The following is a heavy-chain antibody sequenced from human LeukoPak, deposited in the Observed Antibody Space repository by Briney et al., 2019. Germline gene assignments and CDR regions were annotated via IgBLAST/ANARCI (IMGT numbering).Heavy chain of an antibody. CDR3: TRDRGAYNLYDY. D-gene: IGHD1-1*01. Sequence: PGGSLRLSCAGSGFIFNNAWMSWVRQAPGKGLEWVGRIKSKKDGETTDYAAPVKGRFIVSRDDSKDTLYLQMNSLKTEDTAVYHCTRDRGAYNLYDYWGQGTLVTVSS. V-gene: IGHV3-15*01. CDR2: IKSKKDGETT. J-gene: IGHJ4*02. CDR1: GFIFNNAW.